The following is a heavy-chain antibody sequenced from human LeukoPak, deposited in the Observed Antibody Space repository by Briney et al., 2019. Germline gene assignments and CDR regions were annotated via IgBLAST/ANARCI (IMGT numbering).Heavy chain of an antibody. Sequence: GSLRLSCAASGFTFSSYAMSWVRQAPGKGLEWVSAISGSGGSTYYADSVKGRFTISRDNSKNTLYLQMNTLRAEDTAIYYCAKGGVYSSGWDYFDYWGQGTLVTVSS. CDR1: GFTFSSYA. V-gene: IGHV3-23*01. CDR3: AKGGVYSSGWDYFDY. J-gene: IGHJ4*02. D-gene: IGHD6-19*01. CDR2: ISGSGGST.